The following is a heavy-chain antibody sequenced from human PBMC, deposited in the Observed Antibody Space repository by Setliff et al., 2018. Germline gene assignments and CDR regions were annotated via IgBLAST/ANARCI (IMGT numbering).Heavy chain of an antibody. V-gene: IGHV4-39*07. D-gene: IGHD3-3*01. CDR2: IYYSGST. CDR3: ARMSRYSEFWSGYAEDYYSSYIDV. Sequence: SETLSLTCTVSGGSISSSSYYWGWIRQPPGKGLEWIGSIYYSGSTYYNPSLKSRVTISVDTSKNQFSLTLSSVTAADTAVYYCARMSRYSEFWSGYAEDYYSSYIDVWGTGATVTVSS. J-gene: IGHJ6*03. CDR1: GGSISSSSYY.